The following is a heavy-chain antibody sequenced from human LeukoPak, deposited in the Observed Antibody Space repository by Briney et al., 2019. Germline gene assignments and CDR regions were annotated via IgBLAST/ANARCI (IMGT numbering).Heavy chain of an antibody. Sequence: PSETLSLTCTVSGGSISSYYWTWIRQPPGKGLEWIGYIYYSGSTGYNPSLKSRVTISVDTSKNQFSLRLTSVTAADTAVYYCARLGAAAGTNWFDPWGQGTLVTVSS. CDR3: ARLGAAAGTNWFDP. CDR1: GGSISSYY. J-gene: IGHJ5*02. CDR2: IYYSGST. D-gene: IGHD6-13*01. V-gene: IGHV4-59*08.